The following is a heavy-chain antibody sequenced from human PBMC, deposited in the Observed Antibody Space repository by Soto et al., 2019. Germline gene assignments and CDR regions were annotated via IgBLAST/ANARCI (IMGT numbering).Heavy chain of an antibody. CDR1: GFTFSGSA. D-gene: IGHD4-17*01. Sequence: HPGGSLRLSCAASGFTFSGSAMHWVRQASGKGLEWVGRIRSKANSYATAYAASVKGRFTISRDDSKNTAYLQMNSLKTEDTAVYYCTRLSTSMTTSDSYWGQGTLVTVSS. V-gene: IGHV3-73*01. J-gene: IGHJ4*02. CDR2: IRSKANSYAT. CDR3: TRLSTSMTTSDSY.